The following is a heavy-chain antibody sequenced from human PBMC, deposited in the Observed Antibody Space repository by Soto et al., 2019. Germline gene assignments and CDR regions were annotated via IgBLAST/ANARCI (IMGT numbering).Heavy chain of an antibody. Sequence: SETLSLTCTVSGGSISTGGHYWNWIRQHPGKGLEWIGYIYYSGSTYYNPSLKSRVTISVDTSKNQFSLKLSSVTAADTAVYYCARHVCSSTSCYAGDYYYYMDVWGKGTTVTVSS. CDR3: ARHVCSSTSCYAGDYYYYMDV. CDR1: GGSISTGGHY. V-gene: IGHV4-31*03. CDR2: IYYSGST. J-gene: IGHJ6*03. D-gene: IGHD2-2*01.